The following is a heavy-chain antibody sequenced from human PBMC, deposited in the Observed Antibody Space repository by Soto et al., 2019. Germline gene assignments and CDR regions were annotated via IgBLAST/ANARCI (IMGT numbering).Heavy chain of an antibody. D-gene: IGHD3-10*01. Sequence: GGSLRLSCAASGFTFSSYLMHWVRQAPGKGLVWASRINGDGSIINYADSVKGRFTISRDNAKNTLYLQMNSLRADDTGVYYCASGFGGHSGGWFDPWGQGTLVTVSS. V-gene: IGHV3-74*01. J-gene: IGHJ5*02. CDR1: GFTFSSYL. CDR3: ASGFGGHSGGWFDP. CDR2: INGDGSII.